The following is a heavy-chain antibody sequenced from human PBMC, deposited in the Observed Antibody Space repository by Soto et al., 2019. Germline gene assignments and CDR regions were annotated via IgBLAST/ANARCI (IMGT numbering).Heavy chain of an antibody. CDR3: ARPKWELPLFPGADDAFDI. V-gene: IGHV3-33*01. CDR2: IWYDGSNK. Sequence: GGSLRLSCAASGFTFSSYGMHWVRQAPGKGLEWVAVIWYDGSNKYYADSVKGRFTISRDNSKNTLYLQMNSLRAEDTAVYYCARPKWELPLFPGADDAFDIWGQGTMVTVSS. J-gene: IGHJ3*02. D-gene: IGHD1-26*01. CDR1: GFTFSSYG.